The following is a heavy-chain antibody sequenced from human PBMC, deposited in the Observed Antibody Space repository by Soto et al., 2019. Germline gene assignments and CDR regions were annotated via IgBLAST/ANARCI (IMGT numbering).Heavy chain of an antibody. D-gene: IGHD6-13*01. Sequence: SETLSLTCTVSGGSISSGGYYWSWIRQHPGKGLEWIGYIYYSGSTYYNPSLKSRVTISVDTSKNQFSLKLSSVTAADTAVYYCARGDSSSWYSHNWFDPWSQGTLVTVS. CDR3: ARGDSSSWYSHNWFDP. CDR1: GGSISSGGYY. V-gene: IGHV4-31*03. J-gene: IGHJ5*02. CDR2: IYYSGST.